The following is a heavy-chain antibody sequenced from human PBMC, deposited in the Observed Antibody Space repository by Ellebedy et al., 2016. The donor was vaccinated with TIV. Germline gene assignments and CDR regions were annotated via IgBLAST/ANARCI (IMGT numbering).Heavy chain of an antibody. CDR3: ARAPGGYSHGWFNP. V-gene: IGHV1-69*04. CDR2: IIPILGIA. Sequence: SVKVSXXASGGTFSSYAISWVRQAPGQGLEWMGRIIPILGIANYAQKFQGRVTMTTDTSTGTAYMELRSLRSDDTAVYYCARAPGGYSHGWFNPWGQGTLVTVSS. D-gene: IGHD5-18*01. CDR1: GGTFSSYA. J-gene: IGHJ5*02.